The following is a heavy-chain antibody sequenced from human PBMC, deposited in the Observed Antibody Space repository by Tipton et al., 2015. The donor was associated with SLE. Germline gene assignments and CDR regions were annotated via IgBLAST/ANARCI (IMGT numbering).Heavy chain of an antibody. V-gene: IGHV4-61*10. Sequence: TLSLTCTVSGGSISSGSYYWSWIRQPAGKGLEWIGEINHSGSTNYNPSLKSRVTISVDTSKNQFSLKLSSVTAADTAVYYCARDPSSSWGGSRSFDLWGRGTLVTVSS. CDR1: GGSISSGSYY. D-gene: IGHD6-13*01. CDR3: ARDPSSSWGGSRSFDL. J-gene: IGHJ2*01. CDR2: INHSGST.